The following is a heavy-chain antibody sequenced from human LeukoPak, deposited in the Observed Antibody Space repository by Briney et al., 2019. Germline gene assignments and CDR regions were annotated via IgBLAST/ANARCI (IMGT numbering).Heavy chain of an antibody. V-gene: IGHV4-39*02. CDR3: ARDRGSSWYFDY. D-gene: IGHD6-13*01. CDR1: GGSISGSSYY. CDR2: IYYSGST. Sequence: PSETLSLTCTVSGGSISGSSYYWGWIRQPPGKGLEWIGSIYYSGSTYYNPSLKSRVTISVDTSKNQFSLKLNSVTATDTAVYYCARDRGSSWYFDYWGQGTLVTVSS. J-gene: IGHJ4*02.